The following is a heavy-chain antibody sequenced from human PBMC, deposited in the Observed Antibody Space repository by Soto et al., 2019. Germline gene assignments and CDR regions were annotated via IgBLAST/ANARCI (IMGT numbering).Heavy chain of an antibody. CDR3: AASRGYCSSTSCYNSPFDY. V-gene: IGHV1-2*02. Sequence: VASVKVSCKASGYTFTGYYMHWVRQAPGQGLEWMGWIDPNSGGTNYAQKFQGRVTMTRDTSISTAYMELSRLRSDDTAVYYCAASRGYCSSTSCYNSPFDYWGQGTLVTVSS. CDR2: IDPNSGGT. D-gene: IGHD2-2*02. J-gene: IGHJ4*02. CDR1: GYTFTGYY.